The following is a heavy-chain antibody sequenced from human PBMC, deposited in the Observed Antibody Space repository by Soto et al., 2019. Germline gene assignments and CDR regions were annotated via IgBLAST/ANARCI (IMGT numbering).Heavy chain of an antibody. Sequence: QVQLQESGPGLVKPSETLSLTCTVSGGSISTYYWSWIRQPPGQGLEWIGYIYYSGSTNYSPCLKRRVTISVDTSRNQFSLKLSSVTAADTAVDYCARHEYSDNYFPSWGQGALVTVSS. J-gene: IGHJ4*02. CDR2: IYYSGST. D-gene: IGHD5-18*01. CDR3: ARHEYSDNYFPS. CDR1: GGSISTYY. V-gene: IGHV4-59*08.